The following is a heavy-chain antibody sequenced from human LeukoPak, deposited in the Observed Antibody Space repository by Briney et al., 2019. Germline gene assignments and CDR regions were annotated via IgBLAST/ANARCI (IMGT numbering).Heavy chain of an antibody. CDR3: ATYTHWVAGDV. CDR1: EFTFRDSW. V-gene: IGHV3-7*01. J-gene: IGHJ6*02. D-gene: IGHD3-16*01. Sequence: SLRLSCAATEFTFRDSWMSWVRHATGKGLEWMANMNQDGNEKDTVDPVKGRFTSSRDNAMNSLYLQMGSLRAEDTAVYYCATYTHWVAGDVWGQGTTVTVS. CDR2: MNQDGNEK.